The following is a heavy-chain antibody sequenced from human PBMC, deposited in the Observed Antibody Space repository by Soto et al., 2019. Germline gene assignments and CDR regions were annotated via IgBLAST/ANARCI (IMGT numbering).Heavy chain of an antibody. J-gene: IGHJ6*02. Sequence: QVQLVQSGAEVKKPGSSVKVSCKASGGTFSSYTISWVRQAPGQGLEWMGRIIPILGIANYAQKFQGRVTITADKSTSTAYMERSSLRSEDTAVYYCARSYYGSGSYPPPYGMDVWGQGTTVTVSS. CDR1: GGTFSSYT. D-gene: IGHD3-10*01. V-gene: IGHV1-69*02. CDR2: IIPILGIA. CDR3: ARSYYGSGSYPPPYGMDV.